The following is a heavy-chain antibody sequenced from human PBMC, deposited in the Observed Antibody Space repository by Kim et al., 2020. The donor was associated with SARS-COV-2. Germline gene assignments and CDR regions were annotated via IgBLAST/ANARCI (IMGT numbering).Heavy chain of an antibody. V-gene: IGHV3-23*01. CDR3: AKAPRSGRRGAPEYYYYGMDV. J-gene: IGHJ6*02. Sequence: FTISRDNSKNTLYLQMNSLRAEDTAVYYCAKAPRSGRRGAPEYYYYGMDVWGQGTTVTVSS. D-gene: IGHD3-10*01.